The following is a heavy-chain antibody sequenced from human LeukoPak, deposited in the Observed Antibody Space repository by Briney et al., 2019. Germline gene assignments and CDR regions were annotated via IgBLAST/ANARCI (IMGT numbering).Heavy chain of an antibody. CDR1: GASITTHS. CDR2: IFYTGST. V-gene: IGHV4-59*11. Sequence: PETLSLTCTVSGASITTHSWSWIRQTPGKGPEWIGCIFYTGSTNYNPSLKRRVTISPDASKNQFSLNLSAVAAADTAVYYCVCGANGDYAFDYWSQGTLVTVSS. J-gene: IGHJ4*02. D-gene: IGHD4-17*01. CDR3: VCGANGDYAFDY.